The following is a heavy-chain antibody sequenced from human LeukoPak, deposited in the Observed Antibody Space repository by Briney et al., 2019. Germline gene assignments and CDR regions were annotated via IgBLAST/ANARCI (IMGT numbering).Heavy chain of an antibody. CDR1: GFTFSSYW. Sequence: SGGSLRLFCAASGFTFSSYWMSWVRQAPGKGLEWVANIKQDGSEKYYVDSVKGRFTISRDNAKNSLYLQMNSLRAEDTAVYYCARGGSPSTKFWSGYLGNYYYMDVWGKGTTVTVSS. CDR3: ARGGSPSTKFWSGYLGNYYYMDV. J-gene: IGHJ6*03. D-gene: IGHD3-3*01. V-gene: IGHV3-7*01. CDR2: IKQDGSEK.